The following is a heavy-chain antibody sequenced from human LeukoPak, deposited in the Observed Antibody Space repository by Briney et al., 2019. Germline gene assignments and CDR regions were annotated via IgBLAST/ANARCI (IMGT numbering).Heavy chain of an antibody. CDR1: GGTFSSYA. J-gene: IGHJ4*02. V-gene: IGHV1-46*01. D-gene: IGHD3-10*01. Sequence: ASVKVSCKASGGTFSSYAISWVRQAPGQGLEWMGIINPSGGSTSYAQKFQGRVTMTRDTSTSTVYMELSSLRSEDTAVYYCARGRGVRGVIFDFDYWGQGTLVTVSS. CDR2: INPSGGST. CDR3: ARGRGVRGVIFDFDY.